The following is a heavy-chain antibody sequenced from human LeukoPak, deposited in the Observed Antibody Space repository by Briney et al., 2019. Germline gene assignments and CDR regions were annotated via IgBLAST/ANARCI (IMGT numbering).Heavy chain of an antibody. Sequence: GGSLRLSCEVSGLSVRGSYMSWIRQAPGKGLEWVSVIYSGDRRYYADSVKGRFTISRDTSKNTLYLQMNNLRADDTARYYCTRDLTGTTWSENDYWGQGTLVTISS. CDR3: TRDLTGTTWSENDY. CDR2: IYSGDRR. D-gene: IGHD6-13*01. J-gene: IGHJ4*02. V-gene: IGHV3-53*01. CDR1: GLSVRGSY.